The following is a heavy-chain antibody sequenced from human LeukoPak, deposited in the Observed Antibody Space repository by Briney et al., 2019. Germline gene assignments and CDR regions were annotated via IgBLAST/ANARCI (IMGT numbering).Heavy chain of an antibody. CDR2: LSRGGSTT. D-gene: IGHD2-15*01. J-gene: IGHJ4*02. Sequence: PGGSLRLSCAVPGFSFNMFAIDWVRQAPGKGLEWVSGLSRGGSTTNYADYVKGRFTISRDKSQNSVFLQLNSLRPEDTAVYYCARQQWISHCSEGVCTEGYYFDYWGQGTLVTVSS. CDR1: GFSFNMFA. CDR3: ARQQWISHCSEGVCTEGYYFDY. V-gene: IGHV3-23*01.